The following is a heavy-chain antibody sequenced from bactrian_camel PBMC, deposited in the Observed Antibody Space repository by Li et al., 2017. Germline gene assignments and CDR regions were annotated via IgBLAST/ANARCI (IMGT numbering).Heavy chain of an antibody. CDR2: IATDNSI. J-gene: IGHJ4*01. V-gene: IGHV3S53*01. CDR3: AASVTLCHYVRAWEYKY. CDR1: GSADSSVC. Sequence: VQLVESGGGSVQSGGSLRLSCAASGSADSSVCMGWFRQAPGKEREGVATIATDNSINYADSVEGRFTISRDNAKNTLYLQMNSLRPEDTAMYYCAASVTLCHYVRAWEYKYWGQGTQVTVS. D-gene: IGHD4*01.